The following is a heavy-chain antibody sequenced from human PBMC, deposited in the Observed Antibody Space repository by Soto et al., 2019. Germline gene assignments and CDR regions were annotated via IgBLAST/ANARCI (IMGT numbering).Heavy chain of an antibody. D-gene: IGHD2-2*01. CDR2: IRSKAYGGTT. V-gene: IGHV3-49*03. CDR1: GFTFGDYA. Sequence: PGGSLRLSCTASGFTFGDYAMSWFRQAPGKGLEWVGFIRSKAYGGTTEYAASVKGRFTISRDDSKSITYLQMNSLKTEDTAVYYCLTRGWRYCSSTSCSPDYYYMDVWGKGTTVTVSS. J-gene: IGHJ6*03. CDR3: LTRGWRYCSSTSCSPDYYYMDV.